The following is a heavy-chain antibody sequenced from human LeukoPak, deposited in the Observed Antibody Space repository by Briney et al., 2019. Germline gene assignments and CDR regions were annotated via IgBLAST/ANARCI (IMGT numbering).Heavy chain of an antibody. Sequence: GGSLRLSCAASGFTFSSYGMHWVRQAPGKGLEGVAVISYDGSNKYYADSVKGRFTISRDNSKNTLYLQMNSLRAEDTAVYYCAKCLWELLAGSDYWGQGTLVTVSS. V-gene: IGHV3-30*18. CDR1: GFTFSSYG. CDR2: ISYDGSNK. D-gene: IGHD1-26*01. CDR3: AKCLWELLAGSDY. J-gene: IGHJ4*02.